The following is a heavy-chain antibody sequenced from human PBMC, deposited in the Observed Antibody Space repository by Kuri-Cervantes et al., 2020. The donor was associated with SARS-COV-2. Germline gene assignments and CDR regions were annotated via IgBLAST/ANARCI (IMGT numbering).Heavy chain of an antibody. V-gene: IGHV1-8*02. CDR2: MNPNSGIT. CDR1: GYTFTSYD. Sequence: ASVKVSCKASGYTFTSYDINWVRQATGQGLEWMGWMNPNSGITGYAQKFQGRVTMTRDTSRGTAYMELSSLRSDDTAVYFCARYLDWERGIGSWGQGSLVTVSS. CDR3: ARYLDWERGIGS. D-gene: IGHD3/OR15-3a*01. J-gene: IGHJ4*02.